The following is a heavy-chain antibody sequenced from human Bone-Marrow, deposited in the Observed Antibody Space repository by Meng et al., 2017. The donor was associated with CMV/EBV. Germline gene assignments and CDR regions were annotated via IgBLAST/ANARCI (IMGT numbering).Heavy chain of an antibody. D-gene: IGHD2-2*03. CDR2: IHLDGRA. J-gene: IGHJ4*02. CDR3: VRTNGYDRSSEDS. CDR1: GGSMSSTNW. Sequence: GSLRLSCAVSGGSMSSTNWWSWVRQPPGKGLEWIGEIHLDGRANYNPSLKSRVTISVDKSKNQFSLTLNSVTAADTAMYYCVRTNGYDRSSEDSWGQGPRVTCSS. V-gene: IGHV4-4*02.